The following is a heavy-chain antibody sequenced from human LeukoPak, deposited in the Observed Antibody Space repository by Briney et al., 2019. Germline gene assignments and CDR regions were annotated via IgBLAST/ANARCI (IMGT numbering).Heavy chain of an antibody. CDR1: GGSFSGYY. D-gene: IGHD4-17*01. J-gene: IGHJ4*02. CDR2: INHSGST. CDR3: ARGYGDYELDY. Sequence: PSETLSLTCAVYGGSFSGYYWSWLRQPRGKGLEWIGEINHSGSTNYNPSLKSRVTISVDTSKNQFSLKLSSVTAADTAVYYCARGYGDYELDYWGQGTLVPVSS. V-gene: IGHV4-34*01.